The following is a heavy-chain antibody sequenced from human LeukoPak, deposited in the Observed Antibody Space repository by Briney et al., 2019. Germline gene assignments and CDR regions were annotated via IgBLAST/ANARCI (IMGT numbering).Heavy chain of an antibody. D-gene: IGHD3-22*01. Sequence: ASVKVSCKASGYTFTGYYMHWVRQAPGQGLEWMGWINPNSGGTNYAQKFQGRVTMTRDTSISTAYMELSRLRSDDTAVYYCARDPYYYDSSGSYWGQGTLVTVSS. V-gene: IGHV1-2*02. CDR2: INPNSGGT. CDR1: GYTFTGYY. CDR3: ARDPYYYDSSGSY. J-gene: IGHJ4*02.